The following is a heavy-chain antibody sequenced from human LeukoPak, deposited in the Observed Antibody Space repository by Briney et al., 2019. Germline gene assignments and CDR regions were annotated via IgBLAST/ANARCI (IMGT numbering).Heavy chain of an antibody. CDR3: ARERYFDY. Sequence: PGGSLRLSCAASGFTFSSCSMNWVRQAPGKGLEWVSSISSDSVYKYYTDSVKGRFTISRDNAKNLLYLQMNSLRAEDTAVYYCARERYFDYWGQGTLVTVSS. CDR1: GFTFSSCS. CDR2: ISSDSVYK. J-gene: IGHJ4*02. V-gene: IGHV3-21*01.